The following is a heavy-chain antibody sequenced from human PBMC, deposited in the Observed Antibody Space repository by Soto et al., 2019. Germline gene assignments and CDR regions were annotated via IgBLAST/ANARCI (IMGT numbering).Heavy chain of an antibody. D-gene: IGHD4-17*01. CDR2: ISYDGSNK. CDR3: AKDHPYGDYGVDGMDV. J-gene: IGHJ6*02. Sequence: GGSLRLSCAASGFTFSSYGMHWVRQAPGKGLEWVAIISYDGSNKYYTDSVKGRFTISRDNSKNTLYLQMNSLRAEDTAVYYCAKDHPYGDYGVDGMDVWGQGTTVTVSS. CDR1: GFTFSSYG. V-gene: IGHV3-30*18.